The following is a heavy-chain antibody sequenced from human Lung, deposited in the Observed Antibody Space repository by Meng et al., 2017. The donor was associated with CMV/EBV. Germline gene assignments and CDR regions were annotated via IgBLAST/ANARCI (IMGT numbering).Heavy chain of an antibody. V-gene: IGHV3-48*04. CDR2: ISFSGTTM. J-gene: IGHJ4*02. CDR1: GFTFSDYS. CDR3: ARNWGYNDGTYYYWGMFDY. D-gene: IGHD3-22*01. Sequence: SCAASGFTFSDYSLNLVRQAPGKGLEWISYISFSGTTMYYADSVKGRFTISRDYAKNSLYLQMNSLRAEDTAVYYCARNWGYNDGTYYYWGMFDYWXQGTLVTVSS.